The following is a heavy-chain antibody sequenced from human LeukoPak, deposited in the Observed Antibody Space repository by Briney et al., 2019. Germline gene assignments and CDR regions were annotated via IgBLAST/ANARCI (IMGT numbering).Heavy chain of an antibody. CDR3: ARDPYSSSWYVGEIDY. CDR1: GGSISGYY. Sequence: SETLSLTCTVSGGSISGYYWSWIRQPAGKGLEWIGRFYNSGSTKYNPSLKSRVTMSIDTSKNEFYLKLTPVTAADTAVYYCARDPYSSSWYVGEIDYWGQGTLVTVSS. V-gene: IGHV4-4*07. CDR2: FYNSGST. J-gene: IGHJ4*02. D-gene: IGHD6-13*01.